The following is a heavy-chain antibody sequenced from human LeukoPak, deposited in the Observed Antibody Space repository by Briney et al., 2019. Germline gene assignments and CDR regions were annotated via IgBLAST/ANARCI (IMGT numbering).Heavy chain of an antibody. D-gene: IGHD6-13*01. CDR2: MNPNSGNT. CDR1: GYTFTSYD. CDR3: ARPCSRYSSSCARTHYFDY. Sequence: ASVKVSCKASGYTFTSYDINWVRQATGQGLEWMGWMNPNSGNTGYAQKFQGRVTMTRNTSISTAYMELSSLRSEDTAVYYCARPCSRYSSSCARTHYFDYWGQGTLVTVSS. V-gene: IGHV1-8*01. J-gene: IGHJ4*02.